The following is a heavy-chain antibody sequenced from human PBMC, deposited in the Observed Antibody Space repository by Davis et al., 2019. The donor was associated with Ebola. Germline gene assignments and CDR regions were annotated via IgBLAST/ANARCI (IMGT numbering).Heavy chain of an antibody. V-gene: IGHV1-18*01. D-gene: IGHD2-2*01. Sequence: ASVKVSCKASGYTFTSYGISWVRQAPGQGLEWMGWISAYNGNTNYAQKFQGRVTITADESTSTAYMELSSLRSEDTAVYYCARSYCSSTSCPLGMDVWGQGTTVTVSS. CDR3: ARSYCSSTSCPLGMDV. J-gene: IGHJ6*02. CDR1: GYTFTSYG. CDR2: ISAYNGNT.